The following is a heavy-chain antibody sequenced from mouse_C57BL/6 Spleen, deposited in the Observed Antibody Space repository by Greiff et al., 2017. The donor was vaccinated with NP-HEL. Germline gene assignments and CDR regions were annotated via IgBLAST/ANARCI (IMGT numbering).Heavy chain of an antibody. D-gene: IGHD2-3*01. V-gene: IGHV14-1*01. CDR1: GFNIKDYY. CDR3: TTYGYYEDYALDY. J-gene: IGHJ4*01. CDR2: IDPEDGDT. Sequence: EVQLQQSGAELVRPGASVKLSCTASGFNIKDYYMHWVKQRPEQGLEWIGRIDPEDGDTEYAPKFQGKATMTADTSSNTAYLQLSSLTSEDTAVYYCTTYGYYEDYALDYWGQGTSVTVSS.